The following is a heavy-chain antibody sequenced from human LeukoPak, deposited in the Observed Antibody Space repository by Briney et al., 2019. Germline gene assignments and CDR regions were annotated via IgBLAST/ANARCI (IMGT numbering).Heavy chain of an antibody. D-gene: IGHD2-21*01. J-gene: IGHJ5*02. Sequence: GGSLRLSCAASGFTFDSYGMHWVRQAPGKGLEWVAVIPYDGTKEHYADSVKGRFTISRDNSKKTVYLQMNSLRPEDTAIYFCAREIIGGDDLWGQGTLVTVSP. V-gene: IGHV3-30*03. CDR2: IPYDGTKE. CDR1: GFTFDSYG. CDR3: AREIIGGDDL.